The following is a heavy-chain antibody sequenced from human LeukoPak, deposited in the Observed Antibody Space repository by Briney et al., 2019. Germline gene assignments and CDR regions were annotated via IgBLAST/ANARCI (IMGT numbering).Heavy chain of an antibody. D-gene: IGHD3-16*01. CDR3: ARDGGFRDFDY. CDR1: GFTFSSYS. V-gene: IGHV3-21*01. CDR2: ISSSSSYI. Sequence: GGSLRLSCAASGFTFSSYSMNWVRQAPGKGLEWVSPISSSSSYIYYADSVKGRFTISRDNAKNSLYLQMNGLRAEDTAVYYCARDGGFRDFDYWGQGTLVTVSS. J-gene: IGHJ4*02.